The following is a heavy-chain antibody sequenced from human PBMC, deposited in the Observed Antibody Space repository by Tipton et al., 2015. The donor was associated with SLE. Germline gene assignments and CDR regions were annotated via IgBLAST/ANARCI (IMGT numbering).Heavy chain of an antibody. Sequence: TLSLTCAVSGGSISSSNWWSWVRQPPGKGLEWIGEIYHSGSTYNNPSLKSRVTISVDKSKNQFSLKLSSVTAADTAVYYCARDLVRGVSGGYWGQGPLVTVSS. CDR1: GGSISSSNW. V-gene: IGHV4-4*02. J-gene: IGHJ4*02. CDR3: ARDLVRGVSGGY. D-gene: IGHD3-10*01. CDR2: IYHSGST.